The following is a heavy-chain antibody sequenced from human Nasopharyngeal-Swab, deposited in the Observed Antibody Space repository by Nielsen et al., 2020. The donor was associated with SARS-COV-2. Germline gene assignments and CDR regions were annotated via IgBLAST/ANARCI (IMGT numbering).Heavy chain of an antibody. J-gene: IGHJ4*02. CDR2: IYYSGST. D-gene: IGHD4-17*01. CDR1: GGSFSSGGYY. V-gene: IGHV4-31*11. CDR3: ARGNGAFDY. Sequence: SETLSLTCAVYGGSFSSGGYYWSWIRQHPGKGLEWIGYIYYSGSTYYNPSLKSRVTISVDTSKNQFSLKLSSVTAADTAVYYCARGNGAFDYWGQGTLVTVSS.